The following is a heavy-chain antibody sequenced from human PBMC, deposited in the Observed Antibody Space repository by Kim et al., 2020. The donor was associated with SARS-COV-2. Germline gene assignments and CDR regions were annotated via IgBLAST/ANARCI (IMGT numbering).Heavy chain of an antibody. V-gene: IGHV3-33*01. CDR3: ARGYRPVRGVIIRGPDY. CDR2: IWYDGSNK. D-gene: IGHD3-10*01. CDR1: GFTFSSYG. J-gene: IGHJ4*02. Sequence: GGSLRLSCAASGFTFSSYGMHWVRQAPGKGLEWVAVIWYDGSNKYYADSVKGRFTISRDNSKNTLYLQMNSLRAEDTAVYYCARGYRPVRGVIIRGPDYWGQGTLVTVSS.